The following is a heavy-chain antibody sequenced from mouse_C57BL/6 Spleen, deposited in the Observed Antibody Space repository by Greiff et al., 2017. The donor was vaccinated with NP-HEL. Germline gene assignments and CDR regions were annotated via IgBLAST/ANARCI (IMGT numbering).Heavy chain of an antibody. CDR1: GYAFSSSW. CDR2: IYPGDGDT. V-gene: IGHV1-82*01. D-gene: IGHD2-1*01. CDR3: AREGGDYGNYVPLAMDY. Sequence: VKLMESGPELVKPGASVKISCKASGYAFSSSWMNWVKQRPGKGLEWIGRIYPGDGDTNYNGKFKGKATLTADKSSSTAYMQLSSLTSEDSAVYFCAREGGDYGNYVPLAMDYWGQGTSVTVSS. J-gene: IGHJ4*01.